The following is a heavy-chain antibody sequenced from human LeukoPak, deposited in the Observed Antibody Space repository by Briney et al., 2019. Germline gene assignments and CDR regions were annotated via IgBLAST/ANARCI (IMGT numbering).Heavy chain of an antibody. CDR2: IYSGGST. CDR1: GFIVSSNY. J-gene: IGHJ5*02. D-gene: IGHD2-15*01. CDR3: AREVYCSGGSCFKAPGWFDP. Sequence: GSLRLSCAASGFIVSSNYMSWVRQAPGKGLEWFSVIYSGGSTYYADSVKGRFTVSRDNSKNTLYLQMNSLRDEDTAVYYCAREVYCSGGSCFKAPGWFDPWGQGTLVTVSS. V-gene: IGHV3-66*02.